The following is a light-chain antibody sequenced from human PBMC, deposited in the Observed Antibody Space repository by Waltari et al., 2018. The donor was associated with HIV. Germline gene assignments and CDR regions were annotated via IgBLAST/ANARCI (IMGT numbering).Light chain of an antibody. J-gene: IGLJ2*01. CDR1: NIGSKS. CDR2: YDS. Sequence: SYVLTQPPSVSVAPGKTARFTCGGNNIGSKSVHWYQQKPGQAPILVIYYDSDRPSGIPERFAGCNSGNTATLTISRVEAGDEADYYCQVWDSSRDHPVVFGGGTKLTVL. V-gene: IGLV3-21*04. CDR3: QVWDSSRDHPVV.